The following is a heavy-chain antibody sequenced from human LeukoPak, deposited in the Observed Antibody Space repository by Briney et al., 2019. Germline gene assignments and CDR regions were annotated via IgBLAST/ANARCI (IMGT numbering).Heavy chain of an antibody. CDR1: GYTFTSYD. CDR3: ARVSGYYDFWSGYSRTAGYTDV. Sequence: ASVKVSCKASGYTFTSYDINWVRQATGQGLEWMGWMNPNSGNTGYAQKFQGRVTMTRNTSISTAYMELSSLRSEDTAVYYCARVSGYYDFWSGYSRTAGYTDVWGKGTTVTVSS. J-gene: IGHJ6*03. D-gene: IGHD3-3*01. V-gene: IGHV1-8*01. CDR2: MNPNSGNT.